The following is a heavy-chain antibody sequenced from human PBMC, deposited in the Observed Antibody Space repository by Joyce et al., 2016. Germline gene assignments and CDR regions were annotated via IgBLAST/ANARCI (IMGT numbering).Heavy chain of an antibody. CDR1: GGSISSSNNY. Sequence: QLQLQESGPGLVRPSETLSLTCTVSGGSISSSNNYWGWIRQPPGKGLAWIGSIYYSGTTYYNPSLKSRVTRSVDTSKNQFSLKLSSVTAADTAVYYCARDGFLEWLGDDYWGQGTLVTVSS. J-gene: IGHJ4*02. D-gene: IGHD3-3*01. CDR2: IYYSGTT. CDR3: ARDGFLEWLGDDY. V-gene: IGHV4-39*07.